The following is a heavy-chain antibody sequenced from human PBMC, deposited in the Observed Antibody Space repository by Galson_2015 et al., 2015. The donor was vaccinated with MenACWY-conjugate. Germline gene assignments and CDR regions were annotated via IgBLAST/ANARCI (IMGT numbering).Heavy chain of an antibody. D-gene: IGHD3-3*01. CDR2: IYPPDSDT. J-gene: IGHJ4*02. CDR1: EYSFSRFW. Sequence: AEVKKPGESLQISCKGSEYSFSRFWIGWVRQMPGKGLEWMGLIYPPDSDTRYSPSFQGQVTMSADKSITTAYLQWSSLKASDTAIYYCAVAIYDFWSGYSFDYWGQGTLVTISS. CDR3: AVAIYDFWSGYSFDY. V-gene: IGHV5-51*01.